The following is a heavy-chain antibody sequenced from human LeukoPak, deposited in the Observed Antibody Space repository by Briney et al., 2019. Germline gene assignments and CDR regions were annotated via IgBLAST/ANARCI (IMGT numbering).Heavy chain of an antibody. Sequence: PSETLSLTCSVSGGSISLSYYYWGWIRQPPGKALEWIGSVYYSGTTSYNPSLKSRVTISVDMSKNHFSLRLSSVTAADTAMYHCARGTLYSGWSYYFDYWGQGTLVTVSS. J-gene: IGHJ4*02. D-gene: IGHD6-19*01. V-gene: IGHV4-39*07. CDR2: VYYSGTT. CDR1: GGSISLSYYY. CDR3: ARGTLYSGWSYYFDY.